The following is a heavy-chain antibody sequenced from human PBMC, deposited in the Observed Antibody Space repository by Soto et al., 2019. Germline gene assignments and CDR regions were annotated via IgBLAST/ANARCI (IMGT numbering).Heavy chain of an antibody. CDR2: IYYSGST. CDR1: GGSISSYY. J-gene: IGHJ4*02. D-gene: IGHD2-8*01. Sequence: SETLSLTCTVSGGSISSYYWSWIRQPPGKGLEWIGYIYYSGSTNYNPSLKSRVTISVDTSKNQFSLKLSSVTAADTAVYYCARHLRHYGESIDGDFDYWGQGTLVTVSS. CDR3: ARHLRHYGESIDGDFDY. V-gene: IGHV4-59*08.